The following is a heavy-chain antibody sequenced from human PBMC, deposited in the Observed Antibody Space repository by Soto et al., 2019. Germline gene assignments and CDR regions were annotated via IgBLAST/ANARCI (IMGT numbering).Heavy chain of an antibody. D-gene: IGHD2-2*01. J-gene: IGHJ3*02. CDR2: INPSGGST. CDR1: GYTFTSYY. Sequence: GASVKVSCKASGYTFTSYYMHWVRQAPGQGLEWMGIINPSGGSTSYAQKFQGRVTMTRDTSTSTVYMELSSLRSEDTAVYYCARVRYQLRFIDYAFDIWGQGTMVTVSS. CDR3: ARVRYQLRFIDYAFDI. V-gene: IGHV1-46*03.